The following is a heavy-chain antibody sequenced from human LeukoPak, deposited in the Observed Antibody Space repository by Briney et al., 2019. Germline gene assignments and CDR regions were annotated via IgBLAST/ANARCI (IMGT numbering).Heavy chain of an antibody. CDR2: IWYDGSNK. J-gene: IGHJ3*01. D-gene: IGHD3-10*01. Sequence: PGRSLRPSCAASGFTFSSYGMHWVRQAPGKGLEWVAVIWYDGSNKYYADSVKGRFTISRDNSKNTLNLQMNSLRAEDTAVYYCARAGEGFDLWGQGTMVTVSS. CDR3: ARAGEGFDL. V-gene: IGHV3-33*01. CDR1: GFTFSSYG.